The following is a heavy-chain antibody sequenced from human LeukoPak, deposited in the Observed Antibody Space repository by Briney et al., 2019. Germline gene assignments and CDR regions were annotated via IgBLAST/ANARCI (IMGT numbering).Heavy chain of an antibody. CDR1: GFTFSDYY. CDR2: ISRSGSTI. D-gene: IGHD6-13*01. CDR3: ARVSSSWYKGAFDI. V-gene: IGHV3-11*04. J-gene: IGHJ3*02. Sequence: NPGGSLRLSCAASGFTFSDYYMSWIRQAPGKGLEWVSYISRSGSTIYYADSVKGRFTISRDNAKNSLYLQMNSLRAEDTAVYYCARVSSSWYKGAFDIWGQGTMVTVSS.